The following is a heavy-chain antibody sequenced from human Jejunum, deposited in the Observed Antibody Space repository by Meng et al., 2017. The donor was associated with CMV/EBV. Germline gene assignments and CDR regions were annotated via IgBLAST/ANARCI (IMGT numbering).Heavy chain of an antibody. J-gene: IGHJ4*02. Sequence: QLQLQESGPGRVKPSETLSLICQVSGGSIISSGNYWGWIRQPPGKGLEWIGTIYYSGSTYYKSSLKSRVTISLDTSKNHFSLNVNSVTAADTAVYYCARRTNDWSSFDYWGQGTLVTVSS. CDR1: GGSIISSGNY. D-gene: IGHD3-9*01. CDR2: IYYSGST. V-gene: IGHV4-39*07. CDR3: ARRTNDWSSFDY.